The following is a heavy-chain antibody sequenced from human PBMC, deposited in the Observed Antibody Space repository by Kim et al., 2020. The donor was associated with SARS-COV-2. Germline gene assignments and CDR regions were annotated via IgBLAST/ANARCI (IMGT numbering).Heavy chain of an antibody. D-gene: IGHD3-3*01. CDR3: AKDPPIFGVVTTLTFDY. V-gene: IGHV3-23*01. J-gene: IGHJ4*02. Sequence: VKGRFNISRDNSKNTLYLQMNGLRAEDTAVYYCAKDPPIFGVVTTLTFDYWGQGTLVTVSS.